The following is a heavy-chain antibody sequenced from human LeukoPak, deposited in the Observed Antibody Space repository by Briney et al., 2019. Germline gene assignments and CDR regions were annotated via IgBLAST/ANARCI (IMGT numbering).Heavy chain of an antibody. J-gene: IGHJ4*02. CDR3: TRLYTSGFDY. Sequence: GGSLRLSCAASGFSFRGSAMHWVRQASGKGLEWVGRIRSKSNNYATAYAASVRGRFTISRDDSRNTAYLQMNRLKTEDTAVYYCTRLYTSGFDYWGQGSLVTVSS. D-gene: IGHD3-10*01. CDR1: GFSFRGSA. CDR2: IRSKSNNYAT. V-gene: IGHV3-73*01.